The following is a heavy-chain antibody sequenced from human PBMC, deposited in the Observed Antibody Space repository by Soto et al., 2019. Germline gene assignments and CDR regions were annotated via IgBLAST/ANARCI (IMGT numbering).Heavy chain of an antibody. CDR2: IFHSGNT. CDR3: ARTSMTRQGPPLF. J-gene: IGHJ4*02. V-gene: IGHV4-30-2*01. Sequence: QLQLQESDSGLVKPSQTLSLTCAVSGGSISSGGFSWSWIRQPPGKGLEWIGYIFHSGNTYYNPSLRSRVTISIDASKNHVSLQLSSVTVADTAVYYCARTSMTRQGPPLFWGQGTLVTVSS. D-gene: IGHD5-18*01. CDR1: GGSISSGGFS.